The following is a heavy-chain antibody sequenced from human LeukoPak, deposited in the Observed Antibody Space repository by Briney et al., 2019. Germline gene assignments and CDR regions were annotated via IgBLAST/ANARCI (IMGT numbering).Heavy chain of an antibody. CDR1: GFTVSSNY. CDR2: IYSGGST. CDR3: ASVYYDSSGYSVAFDI. Sequence: GGSLRLSCAASGFTVSSNYMSWVRQAPGKGLEWVSVIYSGGSTYYADSVKGRFTISRDNSKNTLYLQMNSLRAEDTAVYYCASVYYDSSGYSVAFDIWGHGTMVTVSS. V-gene: IGHV3-66*01. D-gene: IGHD3-22*01. J-gene: IGHJ3*02.